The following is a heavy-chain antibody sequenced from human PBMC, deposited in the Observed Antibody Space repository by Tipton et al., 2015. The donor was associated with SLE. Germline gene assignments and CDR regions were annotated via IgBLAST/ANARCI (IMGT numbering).Heavy chain of an antibody. D-gene: IGHD2-8*01. V-gene: IGHV4-38-2*01. Sequence: TLSLTCAVSGYSISSGYYWGWIRQPPGKGLEWIGSIYHSGSTYYNPSLKSRVTISVDTSKNQFSLKLSSVTAADTAVYYCARHDTNYGRNWFDPWGQGTLVTVSS. CDR3: ARHDTNYGRNWFDP. J-gene: IGHJ5*02. CDR2: IYHSGST. CDR1: GYSISSGYY.